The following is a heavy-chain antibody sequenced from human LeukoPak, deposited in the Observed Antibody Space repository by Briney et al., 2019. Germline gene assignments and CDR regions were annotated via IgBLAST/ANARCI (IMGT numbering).Heavy chain of an antibody. V-gene: IGHV3-7*03. J-gene: IGHJ4*02. CDR2: IKQDGSEK. Sequence: GGSLRLSCAASGFTFSSYWMTWVRQAPGKGLEWVANIKQDGSEKYYVDSVKGRFTISRDNAKNSLYLQMNSLRGEDTAAYYCARDQPGMAYWGQGTLVTVSS. CDR1: GFTFSSYW. D-gene: IGHD5-18*01. CDR3: ARDQPGMAY.